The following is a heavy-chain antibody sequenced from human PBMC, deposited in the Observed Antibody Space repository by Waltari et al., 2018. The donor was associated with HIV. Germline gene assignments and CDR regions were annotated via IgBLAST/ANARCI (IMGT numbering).Heavy chain of an antibody. Sequence: QVQLVESGGGVVQPGRSRRLSCAASGVKFSSYGMHWVRKAPGTGLDWVAVILSDGSPEYYAGSVKVRFTVSRDKSQNTVYLQLNSLRADDTAVYFCARMFDSSGLDYWGQGTLVTVSS. CDR2: ILSDGSPE. CDR1: GVKFSSYG. J-gene: IGHJ4*02. V-gene: IGHV3-33*01. D-gene: IGHD3-22*01. CDR3: ARMFDSSGLDY.